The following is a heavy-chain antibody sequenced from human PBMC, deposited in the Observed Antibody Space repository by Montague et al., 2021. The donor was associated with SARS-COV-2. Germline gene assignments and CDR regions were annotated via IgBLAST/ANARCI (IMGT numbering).Heavy chain of an antibody. CDR2: VDWDDDK. V-gene: IGHV2-70*01. CDR3: ARIHGGTSGSFDY. Sequence: PALVKPTQTLTLTCTFSGFPLTTGGMCVAWIRQPPGKALGWLAVVDWDDDKYYTSSLETRLAISKDTSRNQVVLTMTNMDPMDTGTYYCARIHGGTSGSFDYWGQGILVTVSS. CDR1: GFPLTTGGMC. D-gene: IGHD3-10*01. J-gene: IGHJ4*02.